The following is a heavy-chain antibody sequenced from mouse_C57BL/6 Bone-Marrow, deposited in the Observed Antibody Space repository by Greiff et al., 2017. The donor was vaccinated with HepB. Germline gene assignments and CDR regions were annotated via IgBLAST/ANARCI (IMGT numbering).Heavy chain of an antibody. CDR1: GYTFTSYW. CDR2: IDPSDSYT. J-gene: IGHJ2*01. Sequence: VQLQQSGAELVKPGASVKLSCKASGYTFTSYWMQWVKQRPGQGLEWIGEIDPSDSYTNYNQKFKGKATLTVDTSSSTAYMQLSSLTSEDSAVYYCATPDYYGRSTDYWGQGTTLTVSS. D-gene: IGHD1-1*01. CDR3: ATPDYYGRSTDY. V-gene: IGHV1-50*01.